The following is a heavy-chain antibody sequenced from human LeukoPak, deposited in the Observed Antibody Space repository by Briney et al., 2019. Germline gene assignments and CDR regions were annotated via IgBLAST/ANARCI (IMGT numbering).Heavy chain of an antibody. CDR1: GYSLSSNG. Sequence: ASVKVSCKASGYSLSSNGISWARQAPGQGLEWMGWISDYSGNTKYAQNFPDRVTLTTDRSTNTAYMELRSLRSDDTAVYYCAREGATDYYFDPWGQGTLVTVSS. D-gene: IGHD4-11*01. CDR2: ISDYSGNT. J-gene: IGHJ4*02. V-gene: IGHV1-18*01. CDR3: AREGATDYYFDP.